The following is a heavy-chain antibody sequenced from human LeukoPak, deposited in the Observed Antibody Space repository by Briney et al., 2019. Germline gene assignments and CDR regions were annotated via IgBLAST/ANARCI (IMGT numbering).Heavy chain of an antibody. D-gene: IGHD1-26*01. CDR2: ISWNSGSI. V-gene: IGHV3-9*01. CDR1: GFTFDDYA. CDR3: AKDVGSGSYYYFDY. Sequence: GGSLRLSCAASGFTFDDYAMHWVRQAPGKGLEWVSGISWNSGSIGYADSVKGRFTISRDNAENSLYLQMNSLRAEDTALYYCAKDVGSGSYYYFDYWGQGTPVTVSS. J-gene: IGHJ4*02.